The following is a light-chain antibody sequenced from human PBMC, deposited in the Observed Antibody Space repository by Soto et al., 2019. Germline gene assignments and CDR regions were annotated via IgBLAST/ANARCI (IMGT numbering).Light chain of an antibody. CDR1: QGIRTE. CDR2: GAS. CDR3: LQDYNYPRT. Sequence: AIQMTQSPSSLSASVGDRVTITWRASQGIRTELGWYQQKPGKAPKLLIYGASTLQSGVPSRFSGSGSGTDFTLTISSLQPEDFATYYCLQDYNYPRTFGQGTKVEIK. V-gene: IGKV1-6*01. J-gene: IGKJ1*01.